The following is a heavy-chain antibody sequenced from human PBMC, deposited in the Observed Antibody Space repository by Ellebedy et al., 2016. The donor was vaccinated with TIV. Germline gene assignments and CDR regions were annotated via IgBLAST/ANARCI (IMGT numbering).Heavy chain of an antibody. V-gene: IGHV4-34*01. D-gene: IGHD3-3*01. CDR3: ARCSIWSGLDY. CDR1: GGSFSGNY. Sequence: MPSETLSLTCAVYGGSFSGNYWGWIRQPPGKWLEWLGEINPSGSTNYNPSLKTRVTISVDTSKNQFSLKLSSVTAADTAVYYCARCSIWSGLDYWGQGTLVTVSS. J-gene: IGHJ4*02. CDR2: INPSGST.